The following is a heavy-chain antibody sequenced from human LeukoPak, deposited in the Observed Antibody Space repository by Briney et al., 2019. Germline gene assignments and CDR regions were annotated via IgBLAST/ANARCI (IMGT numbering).Heavy chain of an antibody. V-gene: IGHV3-7*01. D-gene: IGHD3-22*01. CDR3: AKDAAVGSSGYYYVPPLYFFHY. CDR1: GFTFSDYW. CDR2: IKDDGSET. J-gene: IGHJ4*02. Sequence: PLGSLRLSCAASGFTFSDYWMTWVRQAPGKGLQWVANIKDDGSETYYVDSVKGRFTISRVNAKNSLYLQINSLRAEAPAVYYCAKDAAVGSSGYYYVPPLYFFHYWGQGTLVTVSS.